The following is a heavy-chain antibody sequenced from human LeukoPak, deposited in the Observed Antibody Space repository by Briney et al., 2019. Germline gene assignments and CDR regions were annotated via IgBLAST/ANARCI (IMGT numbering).Heavy chain of an antibody. CDR2: IYYSGST. CDR3: ARVRYYDSSGYGRYFDY. J-gene: IGHJ4*02. Sequence: SETLSLTCTVSGGSISSGDYYWSWIRQPPGKGLEWIGYIYYSGSTYYNPSLKSRVTISVDTSKNQFSLKLSSVTAADTAVCYCARVRYYDSSGYGRYFDYWGQGTLVTVSS. D-gene: IGHD3-22*01. V-gene: IGHV4-30-4*01. CDR1: GGSISSGDYY.